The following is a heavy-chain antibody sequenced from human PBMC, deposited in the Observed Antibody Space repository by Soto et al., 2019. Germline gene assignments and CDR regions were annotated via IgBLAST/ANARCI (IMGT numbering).Heavy chain of an antibody. CDR2: INHSGST. CDR1: GGSFSGYY. V-gene: IGHV4-34*01. CDR3: ARSTERYYYMDV. Sequence: QVQLQQWGAGLLKPSETLSLTCAVYGGSFSGYYWSWIRQPPGKGLEWIGEINHSGSTNYNPSLKSRVTISVDTSKNQFSLKLSSVTAADTAVYYSARSTERYYYMDVWGKGTTVTVSS. J-gene: IGHJ6*03.